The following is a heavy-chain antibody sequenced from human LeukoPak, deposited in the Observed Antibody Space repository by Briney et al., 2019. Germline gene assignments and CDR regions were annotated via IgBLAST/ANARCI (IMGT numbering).Heavy chain of an antibody. Sequence: GGSLRLSCAASGFTFSTYNMNWVRQAPGKGLEWVSAISGSGGSTYYADSVKGRFTISRDNSKNTLYLQMNSLRAEDTAVYYCAKGGHIVVVTAITDYWGQGTLVTVSS. CDR2: ISGSGGST. J-gene: IGHJ4*02. D-gene: IGHD2-21*02. CDR1: GFTFSTYN. V-gene: IGHV3-23*01. CDR3: AKGGHIVVVTAITDY.